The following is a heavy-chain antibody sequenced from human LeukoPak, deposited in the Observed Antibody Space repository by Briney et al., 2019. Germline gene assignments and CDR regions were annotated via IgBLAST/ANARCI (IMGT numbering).Heavy chain of an antibody. CDR3: ALLMDAFDI. J-gene: IGHJ3*02. CDR1: GFSLSSYG. CDR2: IRYDGSNK. V-gene: IGHV3-30*02. Sequence: PGGSLRLSCEASGFSLSSYGMHWVRQAPGKGLEWVAFIRYDGSNKYYTDSVKGRFTISRDNSKNTLYLQMNSLRAEDTAVYYCALLMDAFDIWGQGTMVTVSS.